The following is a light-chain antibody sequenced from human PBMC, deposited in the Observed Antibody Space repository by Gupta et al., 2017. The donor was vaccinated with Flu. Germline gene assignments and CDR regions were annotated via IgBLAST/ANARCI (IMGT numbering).Light chain of an antibody. J-gene: IGKJ2*01. CDR3: QQYDNYPLT. V-gene: IGKV1D-16*01. CDR2: AAS. CDR1: QGGNTW. Sequence: SSLSSSRGDGVTITCRVSQGGNTWLAWYQQKPGEAPKSLIYAASNLQSGVPSRLTGSGSGTEFSLTINNLQPEDSATYYCQQYDNYPLTFGPGTRLEI.